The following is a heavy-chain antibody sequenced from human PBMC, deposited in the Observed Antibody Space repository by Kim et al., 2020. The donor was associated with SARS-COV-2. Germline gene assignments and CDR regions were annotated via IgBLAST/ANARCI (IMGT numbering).Heavy chain of an antibody. D-gene: IGHD3-3*01. CDR1: GYTFTNYG. J-gene: IGHJ4*02. CDR3: ARLHGRGWGRYYDFWSGYSLRPSFDY. V-gene: IGHV1-18*01. CDR2: ISAYNGNT. Sequence: ASVKVSCKASGYTFTNYGISWVRQAPGQGLEWMGWISAYNGNTNYAQKLQDRVTMTTDTSTSTAYMELRSLRSDDTAVYYCARLHGRGWGRYYDFWSGYSLRPSFDYWGQGTLVTVSS.